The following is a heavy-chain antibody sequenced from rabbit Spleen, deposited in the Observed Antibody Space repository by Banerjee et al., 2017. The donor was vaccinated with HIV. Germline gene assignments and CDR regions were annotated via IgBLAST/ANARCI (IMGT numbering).Heavy chain of an antibody. CDR2: IDPIFHVTT. D-gene: IGHD7-1*01. J-gene: IGHJ4*01. Sequence: QSLEESGGGLVQPEGSLTLTCTASGFSFSSSYYMCWVRQAPGKGLEWIGYIDPIFHVTTYASWVNGRFSISRENTQNTVYLQLNSLTAADTATYFCARDYPNNGWNFDLWGPGTLVTVS. CDR1: GFSFSSSYY. CDR3: ARDYPNNGWNFDL. V-gene: IGHV1S40*01.